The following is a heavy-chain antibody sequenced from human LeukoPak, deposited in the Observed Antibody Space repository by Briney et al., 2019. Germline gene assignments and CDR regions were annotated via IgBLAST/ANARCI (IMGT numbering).Heavy chain of an antibody. CDR3: ASSRSITFDY. J-gene: IGHJ4*02. CDR1: GFTFSDYY. V-gene: IGHV3-11*01. Sequence: PGGSLRLSCAASGFTFSDYYMYWIRQAPGKGLEWVSYISRGGNTIYYSDSVKGRFTISRDNAKNSLNLQMNSLRAEGTAVYYCASSRSITFDYWGQGTLVSVSS. CDR2: ISRGGNTI.